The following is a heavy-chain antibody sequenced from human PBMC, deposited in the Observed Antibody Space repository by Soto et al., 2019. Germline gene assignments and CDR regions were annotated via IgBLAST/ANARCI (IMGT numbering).Heavy chain of an antibody. J-gene: IGHJ5*02. CDR2: IIPILGIA. Sequence: ASVKVSCKASGGTFSSYTISWVRQAPGQGLEWMGRIIPILGIANYAQKFQGRVTITADKSTRTAYMELSSLRAEDTAVYYCARDQRSPKLNWFDPWGQGTLVTVSS. V-gene: IGHV1-69*04. CDR1: GGTFSSYT. CDR3: ARDQRSPKLNWFDP.